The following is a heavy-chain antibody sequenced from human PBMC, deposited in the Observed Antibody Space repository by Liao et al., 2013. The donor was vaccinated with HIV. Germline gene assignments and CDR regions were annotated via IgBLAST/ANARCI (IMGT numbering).Heavy chain of an antibody. Sequence: QVQLQESGPGLVKPSETLSLTCTVSSVAISRYYWSWIRQPPGKGLEWIGRIYTSGSTNYNPSLKSRVTMSVDTSKNQFSLKLSSVTAADTAVYYCARDNPAQYWYFDLWAVAPWSLSPQ. V-gene: IGHV4-4*07. J-gene: IGHJ2*01. CDR1: SVAISRYY. D-gene: IGHD1-14*01. CDR2: IYTSGST. CDR3: ARDNPAQYWYFDL.